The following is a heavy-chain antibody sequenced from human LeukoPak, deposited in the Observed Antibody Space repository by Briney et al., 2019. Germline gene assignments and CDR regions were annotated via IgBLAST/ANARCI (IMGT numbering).Heavy chain of an antibody. Sequence: PGASLRLSCAASGFTFSSFAMNWVRQAPGKGLEWVSAISGSGDSTYYADSVKGRFTISRDNSKNTLFLQVDSLRAEDTAVYYCAKWGDYDILTGYYVLDYWGQGTLVTVSS. CDR2: ISGSGDST. CDR1: GFTFSSFA. D-gene: IGHD3-9*01. CDR3: AKWGDYDILTGYYVLDY. J-gene: IGHJ4*02. V-gene: IGHV3-23*01.